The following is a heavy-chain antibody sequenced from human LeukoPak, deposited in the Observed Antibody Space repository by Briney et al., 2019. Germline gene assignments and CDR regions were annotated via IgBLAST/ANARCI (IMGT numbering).Heavy chain of an antibody. Sequence: KPSQTLSLTCTVSGGSISSGSYYWSWIRQPAGKGLEWIGRIYTSGSTNYNPSLKSRVTISVDTSKNQFSLKLSSVTAADTAVYYCASVVGKAVAGQMDVWGQGTTVTVSS. CDR3: ASVVGKAVAGQMDV. CDR1: GGSISSGSYY. V-gene: IGHV4-61*02. D-gene: IGHD6-19*01. CDR2: IYTSGST. J-gene: IGHJ6*02.